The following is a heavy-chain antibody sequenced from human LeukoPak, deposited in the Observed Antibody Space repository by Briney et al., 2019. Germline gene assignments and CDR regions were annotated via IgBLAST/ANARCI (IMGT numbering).Heavy chain of an antibody. Sequence: GGSLRFSCAASGFTFSSYSMNWVRQAPRKGLEWVSAISSSSSYIYYADSVKGRFTISRDNSKNTLYLQMNSLRAEDTAVYYCARPNSGKIYGIFDYWGQGTLVTVSS. CDR2: ISSSSSYI. CDR1: GFTFSSYS. CDR3: ARPNSGKIYGIFDY. V-gene: IGHV3-21*04. D-gene: IGHD5-18*01. J-gene: IGHJ4*02.